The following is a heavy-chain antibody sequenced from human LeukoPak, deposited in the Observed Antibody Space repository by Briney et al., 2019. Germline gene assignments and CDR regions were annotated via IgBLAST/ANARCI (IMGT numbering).Heavy chain of an antibody. CDR3: ARDVGGGRSDLGPGY. J-gene: IGHJ4*02. CDR1: GFTFSSCG. CDR2: IRYDGSNK. Sequence: PGGSLRLSCAASGFTFSSCGFHWVRQAPGKGLEWVAFIRYDGSNKYYADSVKGRFTISRDNSKNTLYLQMNSLRAEDTAVYYCARDVGGGRSDLGPGYWGQGTLVTVSS. V-gene: IGHV3-30*02. D-gene: IGHD2-15*01.